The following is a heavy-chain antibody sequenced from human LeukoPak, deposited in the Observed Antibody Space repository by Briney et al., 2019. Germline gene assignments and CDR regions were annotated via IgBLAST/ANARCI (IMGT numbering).Heavy chain of an antibody. D-gene: IGHD3-10*01. CDR1: GVTLSPYG. J-gene: IGHJ5*02. CDR3: AKEGTPHVSTWYDL. V-gene: IGHV3-30*18. Sequence: GGSLRLSCAASGVTLSPYGMHWVRQAPGKGLEWVAVISFEGGTQHYADSVKGRFIISRDNPRNTLYLQMNILRTEDTAVYYCAKEGTPHVSTWYDLWGQGTQVIVSS. CDR2: ISFEGGTQ.